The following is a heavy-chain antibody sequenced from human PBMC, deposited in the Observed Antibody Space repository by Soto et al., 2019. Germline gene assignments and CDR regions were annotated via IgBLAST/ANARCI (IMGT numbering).Heavy chain of an antibody. D-gene: IGHD3-9*01. J-gene: IGHJ4*02. V-gene: IGHV3-23*01. CDR1: GFTFVDYA. CDR3: AKDILTGSPHY. Sequence: EVQLLESGGGLVQPGGSLRLSCAASGFTFVDYAMTWVRQAPGKGLEWVSTVSASGGTTYYANSVEGRFSISRDNSKNTLHLQMNSLSAEDTAVYYCAKDILTGSPHYWGQGTLVTVSS. CDR2: VSASGGTT.